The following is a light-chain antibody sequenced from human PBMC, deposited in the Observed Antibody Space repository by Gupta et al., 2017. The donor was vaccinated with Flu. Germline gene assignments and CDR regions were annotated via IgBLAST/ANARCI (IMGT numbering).Light chain of an antibody. CDR3: QQTYRKPLYT. V-gene: IGKV1-39*01. CDR1: QSISIY. J-gene: IGKJ2*01. CDR2: AAS. Sequence: ASRYESVGDSATIYGRERQSISIYVKWSQEKQGKAPQLLIFAASTWQRGVPARFSGGGSGTEFTLTISSRQPEDFASYYCQQTYRKPLYTFGQGTKLEFK.